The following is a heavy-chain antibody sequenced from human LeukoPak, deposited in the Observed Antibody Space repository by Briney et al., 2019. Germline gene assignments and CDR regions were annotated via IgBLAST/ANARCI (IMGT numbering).Heavy chain of an antibody. J-gene: IGHJ6*02. CDR1: GFTFSSYA. Sequence: PGGSLRLSCAASGFTFSSYAMHWVRQAPGKGLEWVAVISYDGSNKYYADSVKGRFTISRDNSKNTLYLQMNSLRAEDTAVYYCARDDIDYGDTKEARENYYYYYGMDVWGQGITVTVSS. CDR3: ARDDIDYGDTKEARENYYYYYGMDV. V-gene: IGHV3-30-3*01. CDR2: ISYDGSNK. D-gene: IGHD4-17*01.